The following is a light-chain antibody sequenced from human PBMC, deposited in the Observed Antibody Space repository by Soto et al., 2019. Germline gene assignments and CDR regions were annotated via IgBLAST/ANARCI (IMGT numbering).Light chain of an antibody. Sequence: QSVLTQPPSASETPGQRVTISCSGSSSNIGSNDVFWYQQLPGTAPKLLIFKNNQRPSGVPARFSGSKSGASASLALSGLRSEDEGDYYCAAWDDTLSGPHYVFGTGTKVTAL. CDR2: KNN. J-gene: IGLJ1*01. V-gene: IGLV1-47*01. CDR1: SSNIGSND. CDR3: AAWDDTLSGPHYV.